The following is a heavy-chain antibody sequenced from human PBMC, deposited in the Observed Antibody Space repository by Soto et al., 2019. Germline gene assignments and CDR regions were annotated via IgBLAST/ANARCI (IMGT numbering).Heavy chain of an antibody. CDR3: ARQYSSSSFYFDY. V-gene: IGHV4-59*01. J-gene: IGHJ4*02. CDR2: IYYSGST. Sequence: PSETLSLTCTASGGSISSYYWSWIRQPPGKGLEWIGYIYYSGSTNYNPSLKSRVTISVDTSKNQFSLKLSSVTAADTAVYYCARQYSSSSFYFDYWGQGTLVTVSS. D-gene: IGHD6-6*01. CDR1: GGSISSYY.